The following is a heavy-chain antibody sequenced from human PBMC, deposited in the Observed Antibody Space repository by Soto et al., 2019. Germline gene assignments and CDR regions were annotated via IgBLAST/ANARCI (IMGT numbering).Heavy chain of an antibody. Sequence: GGTLRLSCAASGFTFSTYSMSWVRLAPGKGLEWVAHITASRGTTYYADSVKGRFTISRDTSRNTLYLQMNTLRAEDTALYYCAKCLQAYWNYDAHHMWGQGTMVTVSS. CDR1: GFTFSTYS. D-gene: IGHD1-7*01. J-gene: IGHJ4*03. CDR3: AKCLQAYWNYDAHHM. V-gene: IGHV3-23*01. CDR2: ITASRGTT.